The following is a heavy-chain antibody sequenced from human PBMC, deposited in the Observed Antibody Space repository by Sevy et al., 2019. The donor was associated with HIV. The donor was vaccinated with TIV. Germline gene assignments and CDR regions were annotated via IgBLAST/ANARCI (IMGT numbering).Heavy chain of an antibody. J-gene: IGHJ3*02. Sequence: GESLKISCKGSGYSFTSYWIGWVRQMPGKGLEWMGIIYPGDSDTRDSPSFQGQVTISADKSISTAYLQWSSLKASDTAMYYCARLLYDFWSGYYNDAFDIWGQGTMVTVSS. V-gene: IGHV5-51*01. CDR3: ARLLYDFWSGYYNDAFDI. D-gene: IGHD3-3*01. CDR2: IYPGDSDT. CDR1: GYSFTSYW.